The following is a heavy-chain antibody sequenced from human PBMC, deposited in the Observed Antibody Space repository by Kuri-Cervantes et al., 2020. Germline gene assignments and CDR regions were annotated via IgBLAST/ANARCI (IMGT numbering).Heavy chain of an antibody. V-gene: IGHV4-34*01. CDR1: GGSFSGYY. Sequence: SDTLSLTCAVYGGSFSGYYWSWIRQPPGKGLEWIGEINHSGSTNYNPSLKSRVTISVDTSKNQFSLKLSSVTAADTAVYYCARQGYGSTTPEFDPWGQGTLVTVSS. D-gene: IGHD2-2*01. CDR3: ARQGYGSTTPEFDP. CDR2: INHSGST. J-gene: IGHJ5*02.